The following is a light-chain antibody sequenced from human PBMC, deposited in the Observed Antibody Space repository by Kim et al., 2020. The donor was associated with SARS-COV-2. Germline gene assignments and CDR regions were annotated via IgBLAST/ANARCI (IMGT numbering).Light chain of an antibody. J-gene: IGKJ4*01. CDR3: HQRYKWPLV. V-gene: IGKV3-11*01. CDR2: DAT. Sequence: LSPGQRATLSCRASQSVGTSLAWYQQKPGQAPRLLIYDATSRATAIPARISGSGSGTDFTLTISSLEPEDFAVYYCHQRYKWPLVFGGGIKVDIK. CDR1: QSVGTS.